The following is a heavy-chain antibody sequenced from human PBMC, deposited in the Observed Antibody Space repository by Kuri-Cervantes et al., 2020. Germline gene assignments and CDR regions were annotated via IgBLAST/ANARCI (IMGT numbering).Heavy chain of an antibody. V-gene: IGHV1-69*13. CDR1: GGTPSSYA. Sequence: SVKVSCKASGGTPSSYAISWVRQAPGQGLEWMGGIIPIFGTANYAQKFQGRVTITADESTSTAYMELSSLRSEDTAVYYCARDLKEGHRYYYDSSGYYAFDIWGQGTMVTVSS. CDR2: IIPIFGTA. D-gene: IGHD3-22*01. J-gene: IGHJ3*02. CDR3: ARDLKEGHRYYYDSSGYYAFDI.